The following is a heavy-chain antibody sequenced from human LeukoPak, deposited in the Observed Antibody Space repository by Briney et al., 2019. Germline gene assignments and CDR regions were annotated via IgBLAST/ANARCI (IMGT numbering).Heavy chain of an antibody. Sequence: GGSLRLSCAASGFTVSTKYMSWVRQAPGKKLEWVSDIYSDGSTFYADSVKGRFTISRDNAKNSLYLQMNSLRAEDTAVYYCASRSTLNYYDYYMDVWGKGTTVTVSS. J-gene: IGHJ6*03. V-gene: IGHV3-53*01. CDR1: GFTVSTKY. CDR2: IYSDGST. CDR3: ASRSTLNYYDYYMDV. D-gene: IGHD2-2*01.